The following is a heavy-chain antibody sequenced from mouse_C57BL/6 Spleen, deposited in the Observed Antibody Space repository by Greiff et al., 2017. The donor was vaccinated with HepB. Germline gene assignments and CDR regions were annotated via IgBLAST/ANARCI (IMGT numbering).Heavy chain of an antibody. CDR3: ARDGNYVHYFDY. CDR1: GFSLTSYG. D-gene: IGHD2-1*01. CDR2: IWSGGST. V-gene: IGHV2-2*01. Sequence: VKLMESGPGLVQPSQSLSITCTVSGFSLTSYGVHWVRQSPGKGLEWLGVIWSGGSTDYNAAFISRLSISKDNSKSQVFFKMNSLQADDTAIYYCARDGNYVHYFDYWGQGTTLTVSS. J-gene: IGHJ2*01.